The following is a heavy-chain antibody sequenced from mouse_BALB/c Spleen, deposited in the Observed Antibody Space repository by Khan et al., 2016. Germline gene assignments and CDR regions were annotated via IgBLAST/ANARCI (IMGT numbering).Heavy chain of an antibody. J-gene: IGHJ2*01. Sequence: VQLKQSGAELVKPGASVKLSCTASGFNIKDTYMHWVKQRPEQGLEWIGRIDPANGNTKYDPKFQGKATITAETSSNTAYLQLSSLTSEDTAVYYCASSTDGWGQGTTLPVSS. CDR3: ASSTDG. CDR2: IDPANGNT. CDR1: GFNIKDTY. V-gene: IGHV14-3*02.